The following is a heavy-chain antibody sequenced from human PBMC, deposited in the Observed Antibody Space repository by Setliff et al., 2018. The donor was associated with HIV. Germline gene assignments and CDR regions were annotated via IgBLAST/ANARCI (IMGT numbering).Heavy chain of an antibody. CDR1: GGSISSYY. CDR3: ARATGDSGYPRFFHY. Sequence: PSETLSLTCTVSGGSISSYYWSWIRQPAGKGLEWIGRFYTSGSTNYNPSLKGRVTISVDTSKNQFSLKLSSVTAADTAVYYCARATGDSGYPRFFHYWGQGTLVTVSS. CDR2: FYTSGST. D-gene: IGHD3-22*01. V-gene: IGHV4-4*07. J-gene: IGHJ4*02.